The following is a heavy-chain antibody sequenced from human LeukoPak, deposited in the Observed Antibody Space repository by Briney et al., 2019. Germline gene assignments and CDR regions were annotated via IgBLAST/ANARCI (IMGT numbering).Heavy chain of an antibody. D-gene: IGHD3-10*01. J-gene: IGHJ4*02. CDR3: ARGSGTYFIH. V-gene: IGHV3-7*04. Sequence: GGSLRLSCAASGFTFSTYWMSWVRQAPGKGLGWVANIKQDGSETNYVDSVKGRFTISRDNAKNSLYLQMNSLRAEDTALYFCARGSGTYFIHWGQGTLVTVSS. CDR1: GFTFSTYW. CDR2: IKQDGSET.